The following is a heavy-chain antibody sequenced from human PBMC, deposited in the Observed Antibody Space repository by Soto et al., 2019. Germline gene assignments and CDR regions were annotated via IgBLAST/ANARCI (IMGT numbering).Heavy chain of an antibody. Sequence: EVQLVESGGGLVKPGGSLRLSCAASGFTFSSYSMNWVRQAPGKGLEWVSSISSSSSYIYNADSVKGRFTISRDNAKNSQYLQMNSRRAEDTAVYYCARVMAYCGGDCYPDYWGQGTLVTVSS. D-gene: IGHD2-21*02. J-gene: IGHJ4*02. CDR3: ARVMAYCGGDCYPDY. CDR2: ISSSSSYI. V-gene: IGHV3-21*01. CDR1: GFTFSSYS.